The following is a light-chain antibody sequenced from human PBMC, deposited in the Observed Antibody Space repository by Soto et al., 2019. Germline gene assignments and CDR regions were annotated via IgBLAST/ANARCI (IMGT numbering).Light chain of an antibody. CDR1: SSDIGVYDY. J-gene: IGLJ2*01. Sequence: QSALTQPASVSGSPGQSITISCTGTSSDIGVYDYVSWYQQHPGKAPKLMIYDVSTRPSRVSNRFSGSKSGNTASLTISGLQGVDEADYYCCSYTTTSTLVFGGGTKLTVL. CDR2: DVS. V-gene: IGLV2-14*01. CDR3: CSYTTTSTLV.